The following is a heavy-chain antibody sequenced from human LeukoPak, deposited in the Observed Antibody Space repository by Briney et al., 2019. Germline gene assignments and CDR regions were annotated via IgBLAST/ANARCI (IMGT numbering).Heavy chain of an antibody. CDR2: ISAYNGNT. Sequence: ASGKVSCKASGYTFTSYGISWVRQAPGQGLEWMGWISAYNGNTNYAQKLQGRVTMTTDTSTSTAYMELRSLRSDDTAVYYCARVGGYYPSHWYFDLWGRGSLVTVSS. J-gene: IGHJ2*01. V-gene: IGHV1-18*01. CDR1: GYTFTSYG. CDR3: ARVGGYYPSHWYFDL. D-gene: IGHD3-22*01.